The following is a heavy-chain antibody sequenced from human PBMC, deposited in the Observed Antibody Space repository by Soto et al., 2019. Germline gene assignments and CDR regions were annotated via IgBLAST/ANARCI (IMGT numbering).Heavy chain of an antibody. D-gene: IGHD3-10*01. Sequence: GGSLTLSCTVSGATFSNYAMNWVRQAPGKGLEWVSSLSGSGGTTYYADSVKGRFIISRDNSKNTLYLLMNSLRAEDTALYYCAKQRADYGSGADTFYFDSWGQGALVTVSS. J-gene: IGHJ4*02. V-gene: IGHV3-23*01. CDR3: AKQRADYGSGADTFYFDS. CDR2: LSGSGGTT. CDR1: GATFSNYA.